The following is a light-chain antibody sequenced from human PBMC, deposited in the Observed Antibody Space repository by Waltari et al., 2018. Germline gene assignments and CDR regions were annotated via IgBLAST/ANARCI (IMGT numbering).Light chain of an antibody. CDR3: QQYYSTPPIT. V-gene: IGKV4-1*01. CDR2: WAL. CDR1: QSVLYSTNNKNY. J-gene: IGKJ5*01. Sequence: DSVMTQSPDSLAVSLGERATINCKSSQSVLYSTNNKNYLAWYQQKPGQPPKLLIYWALNREAGVTDRFSGSGSGTDFTLTIGSLQAEDVAVYYCQQYYSTPPITFGQGTRLEIK.